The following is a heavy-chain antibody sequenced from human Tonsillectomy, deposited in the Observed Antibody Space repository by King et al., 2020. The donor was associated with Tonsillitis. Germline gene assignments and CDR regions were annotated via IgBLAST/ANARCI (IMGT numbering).Heavy chain of an antibody. V-gene: IGHV5-51*03. Sequence: VQLVESGAEVKKPGESLKISCMGSGYSFTNYWIGWVRQMPGKGLHCSVVLSPGDSDARYSPSFHGQVTISADESIRPAYLQWCSLKASDTAMYYCARSIAVTGWVDYWGQGTLVTVSTGWVDYWGQGTLVTVSS. CDR3: ARSIAVTGWVDYWGQGTLVTVSTGWVDY. CDR2: LSPGDSDA. D-gene: IGHD6-13*01. J-gene: IGHJ4*02. CDR1: GYSFTNYW.